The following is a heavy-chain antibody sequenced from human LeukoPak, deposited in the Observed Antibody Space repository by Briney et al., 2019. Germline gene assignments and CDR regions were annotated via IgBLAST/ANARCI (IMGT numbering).Heavy chain of an antibody. Sequence: GGSLRLSCAATGFTFSSDSMNWVRQAPGKGLEWVSSISSRSNYIFYADSVKGRFTISRDNAKNSLYLQMNSLRVEDTAVYYCARGGVSIAVTGTGGFDYWGQGTLVTVSS. J-gene: IGHJ4*02. CDR3: ARGGVSIAVTGTGGFDY. D-gene: IGHD6-19*01. CDR2: ISSRSNYI. CDR1: GFTFSSDS. V-gene: IGHV3-21*01.